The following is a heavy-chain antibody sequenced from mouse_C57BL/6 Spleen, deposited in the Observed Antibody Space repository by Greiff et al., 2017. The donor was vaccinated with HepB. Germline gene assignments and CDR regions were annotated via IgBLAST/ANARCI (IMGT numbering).Heavy chain of an antibody. Sequence: VQLQQSGAELVRPGSSVKLSCKASGYTFTSYWMDWVKQRPGQGLEWIGNIYPSDSETHYNQKFKDKATLTVDKSSSTAYMQLISLTSEDSAVYYCARGYYGSSYVGYAIDYWGQGTSVTVSS. CDR2: IYPSDSET. J-gene: IGHJ4*01. CDR3: ARGYYGSSYVGYAIDY. CDR1: GYTFTSYW. D-gene: IGHD1-1*01. V-gene: IGHV1-61*01.